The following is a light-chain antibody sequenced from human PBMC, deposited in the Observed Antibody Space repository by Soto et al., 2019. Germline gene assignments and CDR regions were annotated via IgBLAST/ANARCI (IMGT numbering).Light chain of an antibody. V-gene: IGKV1-9*01. J-gene: IGKJ4*01. CDR1: QGISTY. Sequence: DIQWTQSPSFLSASVGDRVTITRRASQGISTYLAWYQQEPGKAPKLLISTASTLESGVPSRFSGSGSGTEFTLTISSLQPEDFATYYCQQLNAYPLTFGGGTKVDIK. CDR2: TAS. CDR3: QQLNAYPLT.